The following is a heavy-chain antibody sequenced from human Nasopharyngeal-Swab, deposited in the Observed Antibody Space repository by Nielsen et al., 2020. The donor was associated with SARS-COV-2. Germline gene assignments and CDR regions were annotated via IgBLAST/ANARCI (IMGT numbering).Heavy chain of an antibody. D-gene: IGHD6-19*01. J-gene: IGHJ5*02. CDR2: ISAYNGNT. CDR3: ARDWYERQWLVDNWFDP. Sequence: ASVKASCKASGYTFTSYGISWVRQAPGQGLEWMGWISAYNGNTNYAQKLQGRVTMTTDTSTSTAYMELRSLRSDDTAVYYCARDWYERQWLVDNWFDPWGQGTLVAVSS. CDR1: GYTFTSYG. V-gene: IGHV1-18*01.